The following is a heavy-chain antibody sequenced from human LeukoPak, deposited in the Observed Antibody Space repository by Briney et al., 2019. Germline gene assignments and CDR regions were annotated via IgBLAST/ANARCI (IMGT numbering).Heavy chain of an antibody. CDR1: GFTFSSYW. CDR3: ARDRGYCSSTSCYDNH. Sequence: GGSLRLSCATSGFTFSSYWMHWVRQAPGKGLVWVSRINSDGSSTSYADSVKGRFTISRGNAKNTLYLQMNSLRAEDTAVYDCARDRGYCSSTSCYDNHWGQGTLVTVSS. J-gene: IGHJ5*02. CDR2: INSDGSST. D-gene: IGHD2-2*01. V-gene: IGHV3-74*01.